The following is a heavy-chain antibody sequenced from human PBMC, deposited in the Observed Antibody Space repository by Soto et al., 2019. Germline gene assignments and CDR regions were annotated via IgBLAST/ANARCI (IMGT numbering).Heavy chain of an antibody. CDR1: GVTFSSYA. CDR3: ARRVRIGRDFSFDY. CDR2: IIPIFGTA. V-gene: IGHV1-69*13. J-gene: IGHJ4*02. Sequence: SVKVSCKASGVTFSSYAISWVRQAPGQGLEWMGGIIPIFGTANYAQKFQGRVTITADESTSTAYMELSSLRSEDTAVYYCARRVRIGRDFSFDYWGQGTLVTVSS.